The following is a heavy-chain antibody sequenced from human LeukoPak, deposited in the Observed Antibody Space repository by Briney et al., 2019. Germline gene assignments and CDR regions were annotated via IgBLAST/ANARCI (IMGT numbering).Heavy chain of an antibody. CDR3: ARDEGGWFDP. CDR2: IYTSGST. V-gene: IGHV4-61*02. Sequence: SQTLSLTCTVSGGSISSGSYYWSWIRQPAGKGLEWIGRIYTSGSTNYNPSLKSRVTISVDRSKNQFSLKLRSVTAADTAVYYCARDEGGWFDPWGQGTLVTVSS. D-gene: IGHD1-26*01. J-gene: IGHJ5*02. CDR1: GGSISSGSYY.